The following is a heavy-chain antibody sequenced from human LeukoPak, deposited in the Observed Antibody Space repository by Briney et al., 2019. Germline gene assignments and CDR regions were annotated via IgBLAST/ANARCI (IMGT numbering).Heavy chain of an antibody. D-gene: IGHD5-12*01. Sequence: SGGSLRLSCAASGFTFSSYAMSWVRQAPGKGLEWVSAISGSGGSTYYADSVKGRFTISRDNSKNTLYLQMNSLRAEDTAVYDCARASGYDVFDYWGQGTLVTVSS. CDR3: ARASGYDVFDY. CDR2: ISGSGGST. J-gene: IGHJ4*02. V-gene: IGHV3-23*01. CDR1: GFTFSSYA.